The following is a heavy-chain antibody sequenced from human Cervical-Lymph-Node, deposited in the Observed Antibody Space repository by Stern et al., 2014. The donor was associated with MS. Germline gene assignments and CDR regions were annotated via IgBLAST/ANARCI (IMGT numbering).Heavy chain of an antibody. Sequence: QVPLVQSGAEVKKPGASVKVSCKASGYTFTSYGISWVRQAPGQGLEWMGWISAYNGNTNYAQKLQGRVTMTTDTSTSTAYMELRSLRSDDTAVYYCARVGFGRYYYDSSGYSYWGQGTLVTVSS. V-gene: IGHV1-18*04. CDR1: GYTFTSYG. CDR2: ISAYNGNT. J-gene: IGHJ4*02. D-gene: IGHD3-22*01. CDR3: ARVGFGRYYYDSSGYSY.